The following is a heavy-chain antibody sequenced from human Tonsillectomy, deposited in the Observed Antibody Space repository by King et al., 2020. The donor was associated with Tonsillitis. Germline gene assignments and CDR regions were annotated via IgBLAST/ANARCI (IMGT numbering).Heavy chain of an antibody. CDR2: IIAIFGTA. J-gene: IGHJ4*02. CDR3: ARGVRIGYDILPGSFDS. CDR1: GGTFSSYA. Sequence: VQLVESGAEVKEPGSSVKVSCKASGGTFSSYAISWVRQAPGQGLEWMGGIIAIFGTANYAQKFQGRVTITADESTSTAYMELSSLRSEDTAVYYCARGVRIGYDILPGSFDSLGQGTLVTVSS. D-gene: IGHD3-9*01. V-gene: IGHV1-69*01.